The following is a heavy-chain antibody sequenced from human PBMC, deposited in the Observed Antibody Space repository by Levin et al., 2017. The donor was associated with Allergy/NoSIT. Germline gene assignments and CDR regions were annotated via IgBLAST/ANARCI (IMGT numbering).Heavy chain of an antibody. CDR2: INHSGST. Sequence: PSETLSLTCAVYGGSFSGYYWSWIRQPPGKGLEWIGEINHSGSTNYNPSLKSRVTISVDTSKNQFSLKLSSVTAADTAVYYCATLKAYSSPRAYYYYGMDVWGQGTTVTVSS. V-gene: IGHV4-34*01. J-gene: IGHJ6*02. D-gene: IGHD3-22*01. CDR3: ATLKAYSSPRAYYYYGMDV. CDR1: GGSFSGYY.